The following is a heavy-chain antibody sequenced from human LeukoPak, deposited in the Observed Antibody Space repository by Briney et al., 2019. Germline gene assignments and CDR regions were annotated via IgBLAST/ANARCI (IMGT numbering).Heavy chain of an antibody. V-gene: IGHV4-39*07. CDR1: GGSISSSSYY. CDR3: AREGRGPYYYYMDV. CDR2: INHSGST. Sequence: SETLSLTCTVSGGSISSSSYYWGWIRQPPGKGLEWIGEINHSGSTNYNPSLKSRVTISVDTSKNQFSLKLSSVTAADTAVYYCAREGRGPYYYYMDVWGKGTTVTVSS. J-gene: IGHJ6*03. D-gene: IGHD3-10*01.